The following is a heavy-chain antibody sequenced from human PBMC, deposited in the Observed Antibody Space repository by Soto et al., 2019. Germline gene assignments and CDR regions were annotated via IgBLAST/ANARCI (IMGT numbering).Heavy chain of an antibody. CDR2: ISVDNGDT. Sequence: GPEVKEPGASVRVSCKASGYTFNSAGLAWVRQAPGQGLEWMGWISVDNGDTKYAQKFQGRVTMTTDTSTTTAYMDLRGLKSDDSAVFYCARLQSLGYCRSASCYDVFDHWGQGTLVTVSS. CDR1: GYTFNSAG. D-gene: IGHD2-2*01. V-gene: IGHV1-18*01. CDR3: ARLQSLGYCRSASCYDVFDH. J-gene: IGHJ4*02.